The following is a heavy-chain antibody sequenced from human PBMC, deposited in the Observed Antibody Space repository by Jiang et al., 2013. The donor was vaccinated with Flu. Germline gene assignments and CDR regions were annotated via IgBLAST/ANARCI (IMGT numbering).Heavy chain of an antibody. J-gene: IGHJ4*02. V-gene: IGHV4-39*01. D-gene: IGHD6-13*01. CDR3: ARRGASGTPKPAFDY. Sequence: GLVKPSETLSLTCTVSGGSISSSSYYWGWIRQPPGKGLEWIGSIYYSGSPYYNPSLKSRVTISVDTSKNQFSLRLSSVTAADTAVYYCARRGASGTPKPAFDYWGQGTLVTVSS. CDR2: IYYSGSP. CDR1: GGSISSSSYY.